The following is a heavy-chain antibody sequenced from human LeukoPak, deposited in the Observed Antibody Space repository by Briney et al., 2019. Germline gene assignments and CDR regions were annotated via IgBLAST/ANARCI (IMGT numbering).Heavy chain of an antibody. V-gene: IGHV3-21*01. CDR1: GFTLSGYS. CDR2: ISSSSSYI. D-gene: IGHD5-12*01. Sequence: GGSLRLSCAASGFTLSGYSMNWVRQAPGKGLEWVSSISSSSSYIYYADSVRGRFTISRDNAKNSLFLQMNSLRAEDTAVYYCAKEFDIVATYYFDYWGQGALVTVSS. CDR3: AKEFDIVATYYFDY. J-gene: IGHJ4*02.